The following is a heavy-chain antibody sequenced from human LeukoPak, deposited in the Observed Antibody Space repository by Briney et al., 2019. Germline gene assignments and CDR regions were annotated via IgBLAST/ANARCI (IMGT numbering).Heavy chain of an antibody. J-gene: IGHJ6*03. Sequence: PSETLSLTCTVSGGSISSYYWSWIRQSPGKGLECIGYIHYAGSTNYNPSLKSRVTISVETSKNQFSLKLSSVTAADTAVYYCARARSVTDDELLWFGESTRYYMDVWGKGTTVTISS. D-gene: IGHD3-10*01. CDR3: ARARSVTDDELLWFGESTRYYMDV. CDR2: IHYAGST. V-gene: IGHV4-59*01. CDR1: GGSISSYY.